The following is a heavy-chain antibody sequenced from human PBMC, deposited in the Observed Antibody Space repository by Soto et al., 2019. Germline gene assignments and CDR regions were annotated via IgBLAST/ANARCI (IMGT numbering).Heavy chain of an antibody. J-gene: IGHJ6*02. D-gene: IGHD6-13*01. V-gene: IGHV3-30-3*01. CDR1: GFTFSSYA. CDR3: ARGAGEQQLAGYYYYYGMDV. CDR2: ISYDGSNK. Sequence: GGSLRLSCAASGFTFSSYAMHWVRQAPGKGLEWVAVISYDGSNKYYADSVKGRFTISRDNSKNTLYLQMNSLRAEDTAVYYCARGAGEQQLAGYYYYYGMDVWGQGTTVTVSS.